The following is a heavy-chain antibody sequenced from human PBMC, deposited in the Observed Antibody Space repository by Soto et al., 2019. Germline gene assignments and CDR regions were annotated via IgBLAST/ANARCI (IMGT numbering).Heavy chain of an antibody. J-gene: IGHJ4*02. Sequence: GASVKVSCKASGFTFTSSAVQWVRQARGQRLEWIGWIVVGSGNTNYAQKFQERVTITRDMSTSTAYMELSSLRSEDTAVYYCAADRSFYYDSSGYYFDYWGQGTLVTVSS. D-gene: IGHD3-22*01. V-gene: IGHV1-58*01. CDR2: IVVGSGNT. CDR3: AADRSFYYDSSGYYFDY. CDR1: GFTFTSSA.